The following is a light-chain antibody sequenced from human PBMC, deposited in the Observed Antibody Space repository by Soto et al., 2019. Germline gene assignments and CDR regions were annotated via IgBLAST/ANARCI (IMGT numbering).Light chain of an antibody. Sequence: QSALTQPASVSGSPGQSITISCTGTSSDVGSYNLVSWYQQHPGKTPKLMIYEASKRPSGVSDRFFGSKSGNTASLTISGLQAEDEADYYCCSYAGSTTFVIFGGGTKRTVL. J-gene: IGLJ2*01. CDR2: EAS. V-gene: IGLV2-23*01. CDR1: SSDVGSYNL. CDR3: CSYAGSTTFVI.